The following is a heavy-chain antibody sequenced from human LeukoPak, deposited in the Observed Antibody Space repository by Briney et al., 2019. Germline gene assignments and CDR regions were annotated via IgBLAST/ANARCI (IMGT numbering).Heavy chain of an antibody. CDR3: ARDTPGYCSSTSCLFGMDV. J-gene: IGHJ6*02. CDR2: ISSSSTI. Sequence: PGGSLRLSCAASGFTFSSYSMNWVRQAPGKGLEWVSYISSSSTIYYADSVKGRFTISRDNAKNSLYLQMNSLRAEDTAVYYCARDTPGYCSSTSCLFGMDVWGQGTTVTVSS. V-gene: IGHV3-48*01. D-gene: IGHD2-2*01. CDR1: GFTFSSYS.